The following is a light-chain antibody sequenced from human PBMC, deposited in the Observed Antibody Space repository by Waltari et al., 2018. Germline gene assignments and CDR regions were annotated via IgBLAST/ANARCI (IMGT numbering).Light chain of an antibody. CDR3: SSYTGSTNNLYV. CDR1: SSDVGAYNY. V-gene: IGLV2-8*01. CDR2: DVT. J-gene: IGLJ1*01. Sequence: QSALTQPPSASGSPGQSVAISCTGTSSDVGAYNYFPWYQQHPGKAPKLIIYDVTKRPSGVPDRFSGSKSGNTASLTVSGLQADDEADYHCSSYTGSTNNLYVFGTGTKVTVL.